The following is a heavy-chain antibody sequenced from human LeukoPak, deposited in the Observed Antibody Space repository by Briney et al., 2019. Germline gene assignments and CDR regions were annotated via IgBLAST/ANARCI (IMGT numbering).Heavy chain of an antibody. CDR3: ARSTMIETYYFDC. D-gene: IGHD3-22*01. V-gene: IGHV3-21*01. Sequence: PGGSLRLSCAASGFTFSSYSMNWVRQAPGKGLEWVSSISSSSSYIYYADSVKGRFTISRDNAKNSLYLQMNSLRAEDTAVYYCARSTMIETYYFDCWGQGTLVTVSS. J-gene: IGHJ4*02. CDR2: ISSSSSYI. CDR1: GFTFSSYS.